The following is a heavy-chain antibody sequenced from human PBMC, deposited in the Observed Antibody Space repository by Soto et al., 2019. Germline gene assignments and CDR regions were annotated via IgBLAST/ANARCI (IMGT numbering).Heavy chain of an antibody. D-gene: IGHD6-19*01. J-gene: IGHJ4*02. CDR1: GVSISGHY. V-gene: IGHV4-59*11. Sequence: LSLTCTVSGVSISGHYCIVIRQSPGKGLEWIGYIFYTGSTNYNPSLKSRVTLSVDTSKNQFSLRLSSVTAADTAVYYCARVGSSGWSPDYWGQGTLVTVS. CDR2: IFYTGST. CDR3: ARVGSSGWSPDY.